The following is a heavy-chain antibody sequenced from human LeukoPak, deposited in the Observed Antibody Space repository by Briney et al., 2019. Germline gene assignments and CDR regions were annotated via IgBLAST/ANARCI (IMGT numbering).Heavy chain of an antibody. J-gene: IGHJ6*03. D-gene: IGHD2-15*01. V-gene: IGHV3-30*04. CDR2: ISYDGSNK. CDR1: GFTFSSYA. Sequence: PGRSLRLSCAASGFTFSSYAMHWVRQAPGKGLEWVAVISYDGSNKYYADSVKGRFTISRDNSKNTLYLQMNSLRAEDTAVYYCARDGPYCSGGSCYSLDCYYYYMDVWGKGTTVTVSS. CDR3: ARDGPYCSGGSCYSLDCYYYYMDV.